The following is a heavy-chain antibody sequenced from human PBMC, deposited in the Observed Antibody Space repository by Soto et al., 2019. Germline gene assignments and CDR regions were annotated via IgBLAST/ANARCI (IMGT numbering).Heavy chain of an antibody. J-gene: IGHJ4*02. Sequence: SETLSLTCTVSGGSISSGGYYWSWIRQHPGKGLEWIGYIYYSGSTYYNPSLKSRVTISVDTSKNQFSLKLSSVTAADTAVYYCARTGRYSYGPPPYWGQGTLVTVSS. CDR3: ARTGRYSYGPPPY. CDR1: GGSISSGGYY. V-gene: IGHV4-31*03. D-gene: IGHD5-18*01. CDR2: IYYSGST.